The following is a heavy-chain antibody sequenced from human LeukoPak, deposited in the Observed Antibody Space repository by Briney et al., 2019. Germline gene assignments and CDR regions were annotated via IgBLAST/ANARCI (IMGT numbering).Heavy chain of an antibody. CDR3: ARAVTTFVRLDY. D-gene: IGHD4-17*01. J-gene: IGHJ4*02. Sequence: GGSLRLSCAASGFTFSSYGMHWVRQAPGKGLEWVAVISYDGSNKYYADSVKGRFTISRDNSKNTLYLQMNSLRAEDTAVYYCARAVTTFVRLDYWGQGTLVTVSS. CDR1: GFTFSSYG. CDR2: ISYDGSNK. V-gene: IGHV3-30*03.